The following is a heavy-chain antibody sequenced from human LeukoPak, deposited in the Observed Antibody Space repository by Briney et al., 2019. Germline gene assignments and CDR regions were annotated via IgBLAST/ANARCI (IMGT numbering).Heavy chain of an antibody. V-gene: IGHV3-23*01. D-gene: IGHD2-2*03. CDR3: AKRTSGFCSSTSCYGHDF. CDR2: ISGGGGST. J-gene: IGHJ4*02. Sequence: GGSLRLSCATSGFTFSSFAMTWVRQAPGKGLEWVSAISGGGGSTYYADSVEGRFTISRDNSKNTLYLQMSSLRAEDTAVYYCAKRTSGFCSSTSCYGHDFWGQGTLVTVSS. CDR1: GFTFSSFA.